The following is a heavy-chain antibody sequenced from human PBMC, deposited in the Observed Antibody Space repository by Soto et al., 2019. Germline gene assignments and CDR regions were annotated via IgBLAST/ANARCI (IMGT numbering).Heavy chain of an antibody. D-gene: IGHD3-10*01. J-gene: IGHJ5*02. V-gene: IGHV1-18*01. CDR2: ISAYNGNT. Sequence: ASVKVSCKASGYTFTSYGISWVRQAPGQGLEGMGWISAYNGNTNYAKKLQGRVTLTKDTSTSTAYMELRSLRSDDTAVYYCARDKRGVLWFGEPIDPWGQGTLVTVSS. CDR3: ARDKRGVLWFGEPIDP. CDR1: GYTFTSYG.